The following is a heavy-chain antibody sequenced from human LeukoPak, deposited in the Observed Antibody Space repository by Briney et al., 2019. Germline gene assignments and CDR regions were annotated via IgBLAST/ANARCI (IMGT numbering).Heavy chain of an antibody. V-gene: IGHV4-39*01. J-gene: IGHJ4*02. D-gene: IGHD5-18*01. Sequence: SETLSLTCTVSGGSISSSSYYWGWIRQPPGKGLEWIGSIYYSGSTYYNPSLKSRVTISVDTSKNQFSLKLSSVTAADTAVYYCARLEGDSYGYRRFDYWGQGTLVTVSS. CDR3: ARLEGDSYGYRRFDY. CDR2: IYYSGST. CDR1: GGSISSSSYY.